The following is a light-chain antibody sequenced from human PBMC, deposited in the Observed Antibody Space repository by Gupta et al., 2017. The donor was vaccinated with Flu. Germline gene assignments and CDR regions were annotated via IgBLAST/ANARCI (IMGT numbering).Light chain of an antibody. V-gene: IGLV2-23*01. J-gene: IGLJ1*01. CDR3: CSDAGSSTYV. CDR1: SSDVGSYNL. CDR2: EGS. Sequence: QSALTQPASVSGSPGQSITISCTGTSSDVGSYNLVSWYQQHPGKAPKLMIYEGSKRASGVSNRFSGSKSGNTASLTISGLQEEDEADYYCCSDAGSSTYVFGTGTKVTVL.